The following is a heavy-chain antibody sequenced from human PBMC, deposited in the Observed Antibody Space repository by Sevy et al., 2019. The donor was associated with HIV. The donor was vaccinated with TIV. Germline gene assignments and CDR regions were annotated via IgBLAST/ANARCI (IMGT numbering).Heavy chain of an antibody. J-gene: IGHJ6*02. CDR3: ARDCSSTSCLWGLDV. Sequence: GGSLRLSCAASGFTFSSYWMSWVRQAPGKGLEWVANIKQDGSEKYYVDSVKGRFTISRHNAKNSLYLQMNSLRVEDTALYYCARDCSSTSCLWGLDVWGQGTSVTVSS. D-gene: IGHD2-2*01. CDR1: GFTFSSYW. CDR2: IKQDGSEK. V-gene: IGHV3-7*03.